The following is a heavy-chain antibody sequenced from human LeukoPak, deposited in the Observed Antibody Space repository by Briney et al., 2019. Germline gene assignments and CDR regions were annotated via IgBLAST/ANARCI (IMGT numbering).Heavy chain of an antibody. CDR3: AKSAVAYYYYYMDV. Sequence: GGSLRLSCAASGFTFSSYSMNWVRQAPGKGLEWVSAISGSGGSTYYADSVKGRFTISRDNSKNTLYLQMDSLRAEDTAVYYCAKSAVAYYYYYMDVWGKGTTVTVSS. CDR1: GFTFSSYS. D-gene: IGHD6-19*01. CDR2: ISGSGGST. J-gene: IGHJ6*03. V-gene: IGHV3-23*01.